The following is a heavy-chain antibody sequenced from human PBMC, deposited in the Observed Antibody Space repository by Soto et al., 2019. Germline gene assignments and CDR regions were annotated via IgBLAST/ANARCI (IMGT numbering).Heavy chain of an antibody. CDR3: ARGRPGRGTDCCPIEY. V-gene: IGHV3-66*01. D-gene: IGHD2-21*02. Sequence: EVQLVESGRGLVQPGGSLRLSCAASGFTVSSNYMSSVRQAPGKGLESVSCIDSGGTTYYADSVKGRFTISRDSSKNTVFLQMNSLRAEDTAVYYCARGRPGRGTDCCPIEYWGQGILVIVSS. CDR2: IDSGGTT. CDR1: GFTVSSNY. J-gene: IGHJ4*02.